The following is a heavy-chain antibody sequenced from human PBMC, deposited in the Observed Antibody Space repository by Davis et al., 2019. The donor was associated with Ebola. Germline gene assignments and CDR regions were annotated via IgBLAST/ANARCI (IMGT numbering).Heavy chain of an antibody. CDR1: GYTFTSYA. V-gene: IGHV1-3*01. CDR2: INAGNGNT. D-gene: IGHD3-22*01. Sequence: ASVKVSCKASGYTFTSYAMHWVRQAPGQRLEWMGWINAGNGNTKYSQKLQGRVTMTTDTSTSTAYMELRSLRSDDTAVYYCARDLSYYDSSGYYDYWGQGTLVTVSS. J-gene: IGHJ4*02. CDR3: ARDLSYYDSSGYYDY.